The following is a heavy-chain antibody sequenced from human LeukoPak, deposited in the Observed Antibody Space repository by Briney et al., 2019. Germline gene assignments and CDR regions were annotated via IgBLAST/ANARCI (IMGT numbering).Heavy chain of an antibody. D-gene: IGHD3-22*01. J-gene: IGHJ3*02. CDR2: ITDSGDST. Sequence: PGGSLRLSCAASGFTVSGHVLSWVRQAPGKGLEWVSSITDSGDSTVYADSVKGRFTISRDNSKNTIYLQMNSLRAEDMALYYCAKDFGGTMIVVVIGGAFDIWGQGTMVTVSS. V-gene: IGHV3-23*01. CDR1: GFTVSGHV. CDR3: AKDFGGTMIVVVIGGAFDI.